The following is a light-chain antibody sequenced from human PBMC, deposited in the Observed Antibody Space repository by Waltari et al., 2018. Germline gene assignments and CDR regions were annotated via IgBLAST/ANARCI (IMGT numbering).Light chain of an antibody. CDR2: DVS. Sequence: HSALTQPASVSGSPGQSITISCTGTSSDVGVYNYVSWYQQHPGKAPKLMIFDVSYRPSGISNRFSGSKSGNTASLTISGLQAEDEADYYCSSYISSDTLELFGGGTSLTVL. CDR1: SSDVGVYNY. V-gene: IGLV2-14*03. J-gene: IGLJ2*01. CDR3: SSYISSDTLEL.